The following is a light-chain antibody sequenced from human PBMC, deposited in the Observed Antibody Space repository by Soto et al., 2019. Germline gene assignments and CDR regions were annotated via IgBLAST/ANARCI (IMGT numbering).Light chain of an antibody. V-gene: IGKV3-15*01. CDR1: QTVYNN. Sequence: DIVMTQSPATLSASPGETVTLSCRASQTVYNNFAWYQQKPGQAPRLLIFDASTRATGLPARFSGSGSGTEFTLTISSLQSEDFAVYYCQQYNIWPPKFIFGQGTKLEI. CDR2: DAS. CDR3: QQYNIWPPKFI. J-gene: IGKJ2*01.